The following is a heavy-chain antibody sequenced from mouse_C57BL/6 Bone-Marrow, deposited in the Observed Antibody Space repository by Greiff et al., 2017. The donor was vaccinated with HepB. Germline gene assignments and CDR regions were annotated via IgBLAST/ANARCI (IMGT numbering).Heavy chain of an antibody. V-gene: IGHV6-3*01. Sequence: EVKVEESGGGLVQPGGSMKLSCVASGFTFSNYWMNWVRQSPEKGLEWVAQIRLKSDNYATHYAESVKGRFTISRDDSKSSVYLQMNNLRAEDTGIYYCTASMVTTVDYWCQGTTLTVSS. CDR3: TASMVTTVDY. D-gene: IGHD2-2*01. CDR2: IRLKSDNYAT. CDR1: GFTFSNYW. J-gene: IGHJ2*01.